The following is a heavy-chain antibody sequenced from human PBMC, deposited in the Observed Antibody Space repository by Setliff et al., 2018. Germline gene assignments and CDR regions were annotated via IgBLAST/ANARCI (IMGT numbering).Heavy chain of an antibody. CDR2: ISGSGGST. J-gene: IGHJ4*02. Sequence: PGGSLRLSCAASGFTFSSYAMSWVRQAPGKGLEWVSAISGSGGSTYYADSVKGRFTISRDNSKNTLYLQMNSLRAEDTAVYYCAKVRVRGGTTVTIRYYFDYWGQGTLVTVS. CDR3: AKVRVRGGTTVTIRYYFDY. V-gene: IGHV3-23*01. D-gene: IGHD4-17*01. CDR1: GFTFSSYA.